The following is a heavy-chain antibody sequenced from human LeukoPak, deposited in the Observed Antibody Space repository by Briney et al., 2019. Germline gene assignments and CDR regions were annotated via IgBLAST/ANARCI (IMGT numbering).Heavy chain of an antibody. CDR2: IYYSGST. D-gene: IGHD5-24*01. CDR1: GGSISSSSYY. Sequence: SETLSLTCTVSGGSISSSSYYWGWIRQPPGKGLEWIGSIYYSGSTYYNPSLKSRVTISVDTSKNQFSLQLSSVTAADKAVYYCATRGRWLQYLPEEGYFDLWGRGPLVTVSS. J-gene: IGHJ2*01. V-gene: IGHV4-39*01. CDR3: ATRGRWLQYLPEEGYFDL.